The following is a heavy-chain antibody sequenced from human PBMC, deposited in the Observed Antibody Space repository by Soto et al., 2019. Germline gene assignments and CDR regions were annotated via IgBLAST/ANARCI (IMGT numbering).Heavy chain of an antibody. J-gene: IGHJ4*02. V-gene: IGHV1-69*02. D-gene: IGHD5-18*01. CDR3: ARDRGYSDIDY. CDR1: GGTFSSYT. Sequence: QVQLVQSWAEVKKPGSSVKVSCKASGGTFSSYTISWVRQAPGQGLEWMGRIIPILGIANYAQKFQGRVTITADKSTRTAYMELRILRSEHTAVYYCARDRGYSDIDYWGQGTLVTVSS. CDR2: IIPILGIA.